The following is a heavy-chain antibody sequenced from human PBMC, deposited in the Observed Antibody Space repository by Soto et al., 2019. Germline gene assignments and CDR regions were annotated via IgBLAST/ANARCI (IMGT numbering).Heavy chain of an antibody. Sequence: GGSLRLSCAASGFTFSSYAMHWVRQAPGKGLEYVSAISSNGGSTYYANSVKGRFTISRDNSKNTLYLQMGSLRAEDMAVYYCARGEHCGGDCSQSEFDYWGQGTLVTVSS. J-gene: IGHJ4*02. CDR3: ARGEHCGGDCSQSEFDY. V-gene: IGHV3-64*01. CDR1: GFTFSSYA. D-gene: IGHD2-21*01. CDR2: ISSNGGST.